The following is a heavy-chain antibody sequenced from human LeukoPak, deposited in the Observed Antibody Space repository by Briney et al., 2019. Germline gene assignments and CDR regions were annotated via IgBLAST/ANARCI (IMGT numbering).Heavy chain of an antibody. J-gene: IGHJ4*02. CDR2: ISGSGGST. V-gene: IGHV3-23*01. D-gene: IGHD4-17*01. Sequence: GSLRLSCAASGFTLSNYAMSWGRQAPGKGLEWVSAISGSGGSTYYADYVKGRFTISRDNSKNTLYLQMNSLRAEDTAIYYCVATVTILDHWGQGILVTVSS. CDR1: GFTLSNYA. CDR3: VATVTILDH.